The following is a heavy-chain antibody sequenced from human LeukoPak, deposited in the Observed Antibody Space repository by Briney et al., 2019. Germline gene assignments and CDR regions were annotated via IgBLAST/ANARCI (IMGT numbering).Heavy chain of an antibody. J-gene: IGHJ4*02. D-gene: IGHD6-19*01. CDR3: ARSYSSGWYYFDY. V-gene: IGHV4-39*01. CDR2: IYYSENT. Sequence: PSETLSLTCTVSGGSISSSSYYWGCIRQPPGKGLEWIGSIYYSENTYYNPSLKSRVTISVDTSKNQFSLKLSSVTAADTAVYYCARSYSSGWYYFDYWGQGTLVTVSS. CDR1: GGSISSSSYY.